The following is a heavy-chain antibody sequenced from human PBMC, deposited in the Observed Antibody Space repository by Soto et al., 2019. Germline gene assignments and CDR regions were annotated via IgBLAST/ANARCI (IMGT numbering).Heavy chain of an antibody. CDR3: ARDSPLLQPPYPPYYYGMDV. CDR1: GFTFSSYA. V-gene: IGHV3-30-3*01. J-gene: IGHJ6*02. Sequence: QVQLVESGGGVVQPGRSLRLSCAASGFTFSSYAMHWVRQAPGKGLEWVAVISYDGSNKYYADSVKGRFTISRDNSKNTLYLQMNSLRAEDTAVYYCARDSPLLQPPYPPYYYGMDVWGQGTTVTVSS. D-gene: IGHD2-15*01. CDR2: ISYDGSNK.